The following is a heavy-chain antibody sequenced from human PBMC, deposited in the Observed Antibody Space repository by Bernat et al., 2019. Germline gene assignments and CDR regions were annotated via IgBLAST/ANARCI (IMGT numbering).Heavy chain of an antibody. V-gene: IGHV1-18*01. D-gene: IGHD3-22*01. CDR1: GYTFTSYG. CDR3: ARSDYYDSSGYYRLYYFDY. J-gene: IGHJ4*02. Sequence: QVQLVQSGAEVKKPGASVKVSCKASGYTFTSYGISWVRQAPGQGLEWMGWISAYNGNTNYAQKLQGRVTMTTDTSTSTAYMELRSLRSDDTAVYYCARSDYYDSSGYYRLYYFDYWGQGTLVTVSS. CDR2: ISAYNGNT.